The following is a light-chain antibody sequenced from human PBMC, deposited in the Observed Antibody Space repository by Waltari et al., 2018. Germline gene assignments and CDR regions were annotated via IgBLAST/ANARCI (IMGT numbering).Light chain of an antibody. Sequence: EIVLTQSPGTLSLSPGERATLSYRASQSVSSNYFAWYQQTPGQAPRLLIYGASSRATGIPDRFSGSGSGTDFTLTISRLEPEDFAVYYCQQYGSSPFTFGPGTNVDIK. CDR1: QSVSSNY. V-gene: IGKV3-20*01. J-gene: IGKJ3*01. CDR3: QQYGSSPFT. CDR2: GAS.